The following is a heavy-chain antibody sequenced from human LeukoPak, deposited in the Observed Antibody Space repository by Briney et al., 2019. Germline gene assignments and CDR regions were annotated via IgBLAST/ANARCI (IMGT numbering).Heavy chain of an antibody. CDR1: GFTFSSYE. CDR2: ISRSGSTI. V-gene: IGHV3-48*03. J-gene: IGHJ4*02. D-gene: IGHD2-2*01. Sequence: GGSLRLSCAASGFTFSSYETNWVRQAPGKGLEWVSYISRSGSTIYYADSVKGRFTISRDNAKNSLYLQMSSLRAEDTAVYYCGSGYDIDYWGQGILVTVSP. CDR3: GSGYDIDY.